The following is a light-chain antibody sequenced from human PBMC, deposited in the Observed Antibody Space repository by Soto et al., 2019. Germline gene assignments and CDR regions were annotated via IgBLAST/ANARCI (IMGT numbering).Light chain of an antibody. J-gene: IGKJ5*01. V-gene: IGKV3-15*01. CDR2: GAS. CDR1: ERVSSH. Sequence: EVVMTQSPATLAVSPWGRATRSCRASERVSSHLAWAQPRPGQAHRLVLYGASTRATGIPARFSGGGSGTEFTLTISSLQSEDFEVYYXXXXXXWPPITFGQGTRREIK. CDR3: XXXXXWPPIT.